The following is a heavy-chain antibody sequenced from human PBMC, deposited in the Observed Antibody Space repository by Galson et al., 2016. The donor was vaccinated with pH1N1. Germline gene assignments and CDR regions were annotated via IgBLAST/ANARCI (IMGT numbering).Heavy chain of an antibody. J-gene: IGHJ6*02. V-gene: IGHV3-30*03. Sequence: SLRLSCAASGFSFSNYGMHWVRQAPGKGLEWGAVISHAGSSKLYADSVKGRFTISRDNSKNTLYLQMNSLRVEDTAVYYCATLGGDIVVVPDATDYYYGLDVWGQGTTVSVSS. CDR3: ATLGGDIVVVPDATDYYYGLDV. CDR2: ISHAGSSK. CDR1: GFSFSNYG. D-gene: IGHD2-2*01.